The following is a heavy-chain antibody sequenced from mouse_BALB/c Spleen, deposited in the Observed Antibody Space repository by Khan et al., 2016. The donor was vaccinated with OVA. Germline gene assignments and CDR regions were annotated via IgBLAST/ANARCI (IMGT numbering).Heavy chain of an antibody. J-gene: IGHJ3*01. CDR2: INPSTGYT. V-gene: IGHV1-7*01. CDR3: TRRGLVGIFVY. D-gene: IGHD1-1*02. Sequence: QVQLKHSGAELANPGASVKMSCKASGYTFTSYWMHWVKQRPGQGLEWIGYINPSTGYTEYNQKFKDKATLTTDKSSSTAYMQLSSLTSEDSAVYYCTRRGLVGIFVYWGQGTLVTVSA. CDR1: GYTFTSYW.